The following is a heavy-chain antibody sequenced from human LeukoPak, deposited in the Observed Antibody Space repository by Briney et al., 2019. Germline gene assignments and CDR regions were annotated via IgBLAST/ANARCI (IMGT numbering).Heavy chain of an antibody. CDR3: VRDGEGVAISVNYWFDP. J-gene: IGHJ5*02. CDR1: GFTFTSYD. CDR2: MNPNNGNT. Sequence: ASVKVSCKASGFTFTSYDINWVRQTTGQGLEWMGWMNPNNGNTGYAQKFQGRVTMTRDTSISTAYMELRSLRSEDTAIYYCVRDGEGVAISVNYWFDPWGQGTLVTVSS. D-gene: IGHD3-10*01. V-gene: IGHV1-8*01.